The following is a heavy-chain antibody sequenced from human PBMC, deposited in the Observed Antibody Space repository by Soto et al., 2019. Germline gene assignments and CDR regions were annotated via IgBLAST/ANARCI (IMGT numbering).Heavy chain of an antibody. J-gene: IGHJ6*03. CDR3: ARLFRVGASTRDFVEGYPVYYYSYMAV. D-gene: IGHD2-15*01. CDR1: GYSFTSYW. Sequence: PGESLKISCKGSGYSFTSYWIGWVRQMPGKGLEWMGIIYPGDSDTRYSPSFQGQVTISADKSISTAYLQWSSLKATDTAMYYCARLFRVGASTRDFVEGYPVYYYSYMAVWGKGTTVPVSS. CDR2: IYPGDSDT. V-gene: IGHV5-51*01.